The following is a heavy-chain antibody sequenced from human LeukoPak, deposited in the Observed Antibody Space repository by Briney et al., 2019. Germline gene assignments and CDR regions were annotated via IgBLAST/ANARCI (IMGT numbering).Heavy chain of an antibody. Sequence: SETLSLTCTVSGGSISSYYWSWIQQPPGKGLEWIGYIYYSGSTNYNPSLKSRVTISVDTSKNQFSLKLSSVTAADTAVYYCARFTRYSYGYGFDYWGQGTLVTVSS. D-gene: IGHD5-18*01. V-gene: IGHV4-59*01. CDR3: ARFTRYSYGYGFDY. CDR2: IYYSGST. CDR1: GGSISSYY. J-gene: IGHJ4*02.